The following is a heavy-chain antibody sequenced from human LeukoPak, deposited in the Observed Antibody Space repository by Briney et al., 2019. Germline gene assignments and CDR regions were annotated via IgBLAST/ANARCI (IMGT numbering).Heavy chain of an antibody. CDR1: VGSLSGYY. CDR3: ARGGQLWFRYYFDY. CDR2: INHSGST. D-gene: IGHD5-18*01. J-gene: IGHJ4*02. V-gene: IGHV4-34*01. Sequence: KPSQTLSLTRAVYVGSLSGYYWSWIRQPPGKGLEWIREINHSGSTNYNPSLKSRVTISVDTSKNQISLKLSSVTAADTAVYYCARGGQLWFRYYFDYWGQGTLVTVSS.